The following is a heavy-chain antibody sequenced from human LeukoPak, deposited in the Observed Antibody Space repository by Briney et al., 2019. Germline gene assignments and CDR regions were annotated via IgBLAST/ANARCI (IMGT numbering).Heavy chain of an antibody. V-gene: IGHV3-66*01. D-gene: IGHD2-2*01. CDR3: ASSRYCSSTSCPQSFMSYYYMDV. CDR1: GFTFSSYS. CDR2: IYSGGST. Sequence: QPGGSLRLSCAGSGFTFSSYSMNWVRQAPGKGLEWVSVIYSGGSTYYADSVKGRFTISRDNSKNTLYLQMNSLRAEDTAVYYCASSRYCSSTSCPQSFMSYYYMDVWGKGTTVTISS. J-gene: IGHJ6*03.